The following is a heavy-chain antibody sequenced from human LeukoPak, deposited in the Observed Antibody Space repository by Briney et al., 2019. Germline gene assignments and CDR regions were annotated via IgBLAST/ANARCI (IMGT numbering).Heavy chain of an antibody. Sequence: GESLKISCKGSGYSFTSYWIGWVRQMPGKGLEWMGIIYPGDSDTRYSPSFQGQVTISADKSISTAYLQWSSLKASDTAMYYCARSVWYCSGGSCYYFDYWGQGTLVTVPS. CDR2: IYPGDSDT. V-gene: IGHV5-51*01. D-gene: IGHD2-15*01. CDR1: GYSFTSYW. CDR3: ARSVWYCSGGSCYYFDY. J-gene: IGHJ4*02.